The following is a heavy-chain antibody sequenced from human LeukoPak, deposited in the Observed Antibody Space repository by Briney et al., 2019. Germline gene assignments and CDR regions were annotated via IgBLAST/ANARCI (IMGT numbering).Heavy chain of an antibody. CDR2: IYPGDSDT. CDR3: ARLHYYGLGSYYSPFDY. J-gene: IGHJ4*02. Sequence: GESLKISCKGSGYSFTSYWIGWVRQMPGKGLEWMGIIYPGDSDTKYSPSLQGQVTISADKSISTAYLQWSSLKASDTAMYYCARLHYYGLGSYYSPFDYWGQGTLVTVSS. D-gene: IGHD3-10*01. CDR1: GYSFTSYW. V-gene: IGHV5-51*01.